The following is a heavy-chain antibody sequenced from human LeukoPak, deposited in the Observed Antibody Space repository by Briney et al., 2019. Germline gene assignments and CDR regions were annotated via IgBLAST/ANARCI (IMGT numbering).Heavy chain of an antibody. D-gene: IGHD5-18*01. CDR1: GFTFSSYS. V-gene: IGHV3-48*01. Sequence: PGGSLRLSCAASGFTFSSYSMNWVRQAPGKGLEWVSYISSSTSTIYYADSVKGRFTVSRDNAKNSLSLQMNSLRAEDTAVYYCASQPEGGGYRYDSHPGYFDFWGQGTLVTVSS. J-gene: IGHJ4*02. CDR3: ASQPEGGGYRYDSHPGYFDF. CDR2: ISSSTSTI.